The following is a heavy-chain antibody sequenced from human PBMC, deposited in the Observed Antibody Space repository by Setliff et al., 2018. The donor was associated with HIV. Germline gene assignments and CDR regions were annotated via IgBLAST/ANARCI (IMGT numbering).Heavy chain of an antibody. J-gene: IGHJ5*02. CDR3: ARDAFTMVRGVIGWFDP. V-gene: IGHV3-21*01. CDR1: GFTFSSYS. CDR2: ISSSNSYI. D-gene: IGHD3-10*01. Sequence: GGSLRLSCAASGFTFSSYSMNWVRQAPGKGLEWVSSISSSNSYIYYADSVKGRFTISRDNAKNSLYLQMNSLRAEDTAVYYCARDAFTMVRGVIGWFDPWGQGTLVTVSS.